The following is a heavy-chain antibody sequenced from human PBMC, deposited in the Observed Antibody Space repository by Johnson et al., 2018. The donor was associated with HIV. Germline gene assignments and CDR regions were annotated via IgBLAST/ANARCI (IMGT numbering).Heavy chain of an antibody. CDR2: IYSGGST. D-gene: IGHD6-13*01. Sequence: EVQLVESGGGVVQPGGSLRLSCAASGFTISSNYMSWVRQAPGKGLEWVSLIYSGGSTYYADSVKGRFTISRDNSKNTLYLQMNSLRAEDTAVYYCARERIAAAGLDAFDIWGQGTMVTVSS. J-gene: IGHJ3*02. CDR1: GFTISSNY. CDR3: ARERIAAAGLDAFDI. V-gene: IGHV3-66*01.